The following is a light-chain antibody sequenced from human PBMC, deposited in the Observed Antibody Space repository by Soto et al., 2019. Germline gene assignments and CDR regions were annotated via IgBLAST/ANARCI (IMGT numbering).Light chain of an antibody. J-gene: IGLJ1*01. Sequence: QSALTQPASVSGSPGQSITISCTGTSSDVGGYYYVSWYQHHPGKAPKLLISDVRNRPSGVSNRFSGSKSGNTASLTISGLQAEDEADYYCNSYTSSRTLVFGPGTKLTVL. CDR2: DVR. V-gene: IGLV2-14*03. CDR1: SSDVGGYYY. CDR3: NSYTSSRTLV.